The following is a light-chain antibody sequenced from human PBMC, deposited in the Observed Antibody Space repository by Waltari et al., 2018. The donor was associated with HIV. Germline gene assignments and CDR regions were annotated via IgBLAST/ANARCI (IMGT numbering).Light chain of an antibody. V-gene: IGLV2-23*02. CDR1: RSDVGSCTL. Sequence: QSDLTQPASVSGSPGQSLTISCTGTRSDVGSCTLVSWYHQHPGKAPQLMIYEVSKRPSGVSNRFSGSKSGNTASLTISGLQAEDEADYYCCSYAGSSTLFGGGTKLTVL. J-gene: IGLJ2*01. CDR3: CSYAGSSTL. CDR2: EVS.